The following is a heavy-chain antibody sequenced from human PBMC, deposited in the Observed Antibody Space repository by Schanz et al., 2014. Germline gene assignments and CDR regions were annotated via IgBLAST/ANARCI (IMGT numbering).Heavy chain of an antibody. D-gene: IGHD2-2*01. CDR1: GYTFSDYG. CDR3: ARDRRRYCSTASCLHDNWFDP. Sequence: QVQLVQSGAEVKKPGASVTVSFKTSGYTFSDYGITWVRQAPGQGLEWVGWISAYTNNTNYAQKVQGRVTMTTDTSTGTAYMELRSLRSDDTAVYYCARDRRRYCSTASCLHDNWFDPWGQGTLVIVSS. J-gene: IGHJ5*02. V-gene: IGHV1-18*01. CDR2: ISAYTNNT.